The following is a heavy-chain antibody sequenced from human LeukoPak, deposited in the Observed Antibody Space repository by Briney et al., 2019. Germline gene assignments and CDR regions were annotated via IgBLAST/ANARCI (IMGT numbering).Heavy chain of an antibody. Sequence: PSETLSLTCAVSGGSISSSNWWSWVRQPPGKGLEWIGEIYHSGSTNYNPSLKSRVTISVDKSKNQFSLKLSSVTAADTAVYYCARVVDDTRDAFGDYWGQGTLVTVSS. CDR1: GGSISSSNW. CDR3: ARVVDDTRDAFGDY. J-gene: IGHJ4*02. CDR2: IYHSGST. D-gene: IGHD1-1*01. V-gene: IGHV4-4*02.